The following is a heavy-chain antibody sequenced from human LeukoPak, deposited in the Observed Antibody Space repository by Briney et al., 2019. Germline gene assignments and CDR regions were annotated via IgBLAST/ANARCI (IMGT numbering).Heavy chain of an antibody. CDR2: ISSSGSTI. CDR1: GFTFSDYY. D-gene: IGHD5-18*01. J-gene: IGHJ6*03. V-gene: IGHV3-11*01. CDR3: ARVSMGYSYGYWYYYYYMDV. Sequence: GGSLRLSCAASGFTFSDYYMSWIRQAPGKGLEWVSYISSSGSTIYYAGSVKGRFTISRDNAKNSLYLQMNSLRAEDTAVYYCARVSMGYSYGYWYYYYYMDVWGKGTTVTVSS.